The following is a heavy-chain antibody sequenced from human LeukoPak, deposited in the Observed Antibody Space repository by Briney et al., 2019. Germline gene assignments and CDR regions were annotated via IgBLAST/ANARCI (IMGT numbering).Heavy chain of an antibody. CDR3: AKVFSWGHDAFDI. D-gene: IGHD3-16*01. CDR2: ISGSGGST. J-gene: IGHJ3*02. V-gene: IGHV3-23*01. CDR1: GFTFSSYA. Sequence: GGSLRLSCAASGFTFSSYAMSWVRQAPGKGLEWVSAISGSGGSTYYADSVKGRFTISRDNSKNTLYLQMNSLRAEDTAVYYCAKVFSWGHDAFDIWGQWTMVTVSS.